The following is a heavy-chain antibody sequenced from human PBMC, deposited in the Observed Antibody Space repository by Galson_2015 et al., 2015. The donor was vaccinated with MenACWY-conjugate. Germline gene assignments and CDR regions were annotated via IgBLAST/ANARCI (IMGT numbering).Heavy chain of an antibody. Sequence: PALVKPTQTLTLTCSFSGFSLNTNGMCVSWIRQAPGKALEWLALIDWDDAKYYSTSLRTRLAVSQDTSKHQVVLTMTNMDPADTATYYCARMEYIIYGMDVWGQGTTVTVSS. J-gene: IGHJ6*02. CDR3: ARMEYIIYGMDV. D-gene: IGHD6-6*01. CDR1: GFSLNTNGMC. V-gene: IGHV2-70*01. CDR2: IDWDDAK.